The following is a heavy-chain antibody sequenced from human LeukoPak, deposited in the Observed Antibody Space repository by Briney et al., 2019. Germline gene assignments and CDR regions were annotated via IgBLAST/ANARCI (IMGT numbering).Heavy chain of an antibody. Sequence: GGSLSLSCAASGFTFSSYNMNWVRQAPGKGLEWVSGIYSGGSTYYADSVKGRFTISRDNSKNTLYLQMNSLRAEDTAVYYCARAGLVYYFDYWGQGTLVTVSS. CDR1: GFTFSSYN. CDR3: ARAGLVYYFDY. J-gene: IGHJ4*02. D-gene: IGHD3/OR15-3a*01. V-gene: IGHV3-53*01. CDR2: IYSGGST.